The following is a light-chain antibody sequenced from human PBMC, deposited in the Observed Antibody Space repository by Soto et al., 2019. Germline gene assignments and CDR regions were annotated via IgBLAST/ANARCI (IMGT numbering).Light chain of an antibody. CDR2: EVT. CDR3: SSYTSSTTYV. V-gene: IGLV2-14*01. Sequence: QSALTNPPSVLGSPGQWLTISCTGTGSNIGGYNHVSWYQHHPGKAPKLIIYEVTNRPSGVSNRFSGSKSGNTASLTISGLQAEDEADYYCSSYTSSTTYVFATVTKLTVL. J-gene: IGLJ1*01. CDR1: GSNIGGYNH.